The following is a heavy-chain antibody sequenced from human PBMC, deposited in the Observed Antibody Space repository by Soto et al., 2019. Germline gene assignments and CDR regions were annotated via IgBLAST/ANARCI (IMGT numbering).Heavy chain of an antibody. CDR2: IYYSGST. Sequence: QVQLQESGPGLVKPSQTLSLTCTVSGGSISSGGYYWSWIRQHPGKGLEWIGYIYYSGSTYYNPSLKRRGTISVDTSKNQFSRELSSVTAADTAVYYCAASCVGCGGFNYYGMDVWGQGTTVTVSS. D-gene: IGHD2-21*01. V-gene: IGHV4-31*03. CDR3: AASCVGCGGFNYYGMDV. J-gene: IGHJ6*02. CDR1: GGSISSGGYY.